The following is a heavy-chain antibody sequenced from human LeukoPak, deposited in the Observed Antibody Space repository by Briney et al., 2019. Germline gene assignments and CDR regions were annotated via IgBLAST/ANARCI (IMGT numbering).Heavy chain of an antibody. Sequence: GGSLRLSCAASGFTFSSYWMHWVRQAPGKGLVWVSRVNHDGSDTRYADSVEGRFTISRDNAKNSLYLQMNSLRAEDTAVYYCARGYGDYANWFDPWGQGTLVTVSS. V-gene: IGHV3-74*01. J-gene: IGHJ5*02. CDR1: GFTFSSYW. D-gene: IGHD4-17*01. CDR2: VNHDGSDT. CDR3: ARGYGDYANWFDP.